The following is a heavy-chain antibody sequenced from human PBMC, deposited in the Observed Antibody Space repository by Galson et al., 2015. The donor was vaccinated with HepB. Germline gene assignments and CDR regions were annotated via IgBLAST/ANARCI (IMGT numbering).Heavy chain of an antibody. J-gene: IGHJ6*02. CDR3: ARMTAGSGASYAMDV. D-gene: IGHD6-25*01. CDR1: GDSVSGNSVA. Sequence: CAISGDSVSGNSVAWTWIRQSPSRGLEWLGRTYYRSKWYTEYAAFVKSRILINPETSKNQFSLHLNSVTPDDTAGYFCARMTAGSGASYAMDVWGQGTAVTVSS. V-gene: IGHV6-1*01. CDR2: TYYRSKWYT.